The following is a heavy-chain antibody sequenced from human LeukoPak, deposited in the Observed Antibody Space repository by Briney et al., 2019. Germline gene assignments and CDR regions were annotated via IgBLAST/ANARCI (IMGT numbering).Heavy chain of an antibody. V-gene: IGHV3-21*01. D-gene: IGHD2-2*01. Sequence: PGGSPRLSCAASGFTFSSYSMNWVRQAPGKGLEWVSSISSSSSYIYYADSVKGRFTISRDNAKNSLYLQMNSLRAEDTAVYYCAREDQGIVVVPAAPSAMDVWGKGTTVTVSS. J-gene: IGHJ6*03. CDR1: GFTFSSYS. CDR2: ISSSSSYI. CDR3: AREDQGIVVVPAAPSAMDV.